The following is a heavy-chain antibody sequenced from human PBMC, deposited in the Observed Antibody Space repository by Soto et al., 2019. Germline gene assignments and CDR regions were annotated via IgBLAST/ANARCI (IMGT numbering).Heavy chain of an antibody. D-gene: IGHD4-17*01. V-gene: IGHV4-59*01. J-gene: IGHJ4*02. CDR2: IFYTGST. CDR3: VRVGGYYGDYPNFDY. CDR1: GGSISPYY. Sequence: SETLSLTCTVSGGSISPYYWSWIRQPPGKGFVWIGFIFYTGSTKYNPSLKSRVTISLGMSNFQFFLRLTSVTAADTAFYYCVRVGGYYGDYPNFDYWGQGTQVTVSS.